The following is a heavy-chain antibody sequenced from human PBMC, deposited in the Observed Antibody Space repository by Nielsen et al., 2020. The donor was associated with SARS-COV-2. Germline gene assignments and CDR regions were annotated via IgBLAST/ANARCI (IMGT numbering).Heavy chain of an antibody. CDR2: IKSRPDGGTT. CDR1: GFTFSNAW. V-gene: IGHV3-15*01. J-gene: IGHJ4*02. D-gene: IGHD3-10*01. Sequence: GESLKISCVGSGFTFSNAWMSWVRQAPGKGLEWVGRIKSRPDGGTTDFAAPVKARFTISRDDSQNTLSLQMTSPNTEYTAFYYCTTDPAPRGFGYWGQGTLVTVSS. CDR3: TTDPAPRGFGY.